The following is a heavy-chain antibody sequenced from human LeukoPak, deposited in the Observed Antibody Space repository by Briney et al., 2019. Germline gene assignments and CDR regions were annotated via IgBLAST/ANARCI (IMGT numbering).Heavy chain of an antibody. CDR2: IYSTGST. J-gene: IGHJ4*02. CDR3: ARQIASAGTAGFDF. CDR1: GGSISSYY. Sequence: PSETLSLTCTVSGGSISSYYWSWIRQPAGKGLEGIGRIYSTGSTNYNPSLKRQVTMSVSTSKSQFSLRLRSVTAADTAVNYCARQIASAGTAGFDFWGQRALVTLSS. V-gene: IGHV4-4*07. D-gene: IGHD6-13*01.